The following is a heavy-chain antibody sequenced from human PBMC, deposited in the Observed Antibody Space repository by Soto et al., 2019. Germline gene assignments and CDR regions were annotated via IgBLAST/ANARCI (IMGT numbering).Heavy chain of an antibody. D-gene: IGHD2-21*01. Sequence: SETVSLTCTVSGGPISGYCWTWIRQPPGKALEWIGYIRYSGNTDYNPSLKGRASISLDTSKNQFSLSLSSVTAADTAVYYCARGRNSRTEYCGIHSSAWFDPWGQGTLVTVSS. J-gene: IGHJ5*02. CDR3: ARGRNSRTEYCGIHSSAWFDP. CDR1: GGPISGYC. V-gene: IGHV4-59*01. CDR2: IRYSGNT.